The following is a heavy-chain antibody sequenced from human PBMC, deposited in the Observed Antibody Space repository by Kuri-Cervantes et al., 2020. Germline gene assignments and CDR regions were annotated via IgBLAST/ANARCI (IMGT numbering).Heavy chain of an antibody. CDR3: ARGRGDYGDYVGNQLRYNWFDP. Sequence: SVKVSCKASGYTFTTYGISWVRQAPGQRLEWIGWIVVGSGNTNYAQKFQERVTITRDMSTSTAYMELSSLRSEDTAVYYCARGRGDYGDYVGNQLRYNWFDPWGQGTLVTVSS. CDR2: IVVGSGNT. CDR1: GYTFTTYG. D-gene: IGHD4-17*01. J-gene: IGHJ5*02. V-gene: IGHV1-58*02.